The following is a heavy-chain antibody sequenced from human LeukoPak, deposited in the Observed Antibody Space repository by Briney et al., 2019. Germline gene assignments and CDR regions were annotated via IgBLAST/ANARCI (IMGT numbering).Heavy chain of an antibody. CDR2: INHSGST. V-gene: IGHV4-34*01. J-gene: IGHJ4*02. CDR3: ARRQDAMVRGVTFDY. Sequence: SETLSLTCAVYGGSFSGYYWSWIRQPPGKGLEWIGEINHSGSTNYSPSLKSRVTISVDTSKNQFSLKLSSVTAADTAVYYCARRQDAMVRGVTFDYWGQGTLVTVSS. D-gene: IGHD3-10*01. CDR1: GGSFSGYY.